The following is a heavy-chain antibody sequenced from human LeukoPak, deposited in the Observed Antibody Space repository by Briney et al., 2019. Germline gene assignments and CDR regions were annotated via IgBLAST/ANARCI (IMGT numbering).Heavy chain of an antibody. D-gene: IGHD2-2*01. V-gene: IGHV4-34*01. CDR3: ARGRGYIVVVPAATAYFQH. J-gene: IGHJ1*01. CDR2: INHSGST. CDR1: GGSFSGYY. Sequence: SETLSLTCAVYGGSFSGYYWSWLRQPPGKGLEGIGEINHSGSTNYNPSLKSRVTISVDTSKNQFSLKLSSVTAADTAVYYCARGRGYIVVVPAATAYFQHWGQGTLVTVSS.